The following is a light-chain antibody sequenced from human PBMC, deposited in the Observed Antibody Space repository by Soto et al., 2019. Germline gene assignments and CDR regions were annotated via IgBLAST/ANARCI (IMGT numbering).Light chain of an antibody. J-gene: IGKJ2*01. V-gene: IGKV1-5*03. CDR3: QQYNAFYT. CDR1: QDISNF. CDR2: KAS. Sequence: DIQLTQSPSFLSASVGDRVTITCRASQDISNFLAWFQQKPGRAPKLLIHKASHLESGVPSRFSGSGSETEFTLTISSLQPDDFATYYCQQYNAFYTFGQGTKVDIK.